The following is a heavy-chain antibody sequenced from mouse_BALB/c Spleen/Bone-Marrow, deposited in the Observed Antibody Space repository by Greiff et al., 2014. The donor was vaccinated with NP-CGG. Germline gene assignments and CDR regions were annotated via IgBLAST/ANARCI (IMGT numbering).Heavy chain of an antibody. D-gene: IGHD1-1*01. Sequence: VQLKESGGGLVQPGGSRKLSCAASGFTFSSFGMHWVRQAPEKGLEWVAYISSGSSTIYYADTVKGRFTISRDNTKNTLFLQMTSLRSEDTAMYYCAAITTVVARYAMDYWGQGTSVTVSS. CDR3: AAITTVVARYAMDY. CDR2: ISSGSSTI. V-gene: IGHV5-17*02. J-gene: IGHJ4*01. CDR1: GFTFSSFG.